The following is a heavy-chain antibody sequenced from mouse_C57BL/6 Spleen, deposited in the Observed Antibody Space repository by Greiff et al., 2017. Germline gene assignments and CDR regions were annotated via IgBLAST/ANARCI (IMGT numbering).Heavy chain of an antibody. CDR3: ARRDYGSSYDY. CDR2: IYPGDGDT. V-gene: IGHV1-80*01. J-gene: IGHJ2*01. D-gene: IGHD1-1*01. Sequence: VQLQQSGAELVKPGASVKISCKASGYAFSSYWMNWVTQRPGQGLEWIGQIYPGDGDTNYNGKFKGKATLTADKSSSTAYMQLSSLTSEDSAVYFCARRDYGSSYDYWGQGTTLTVSS. CDR1: GYAFSSYW.